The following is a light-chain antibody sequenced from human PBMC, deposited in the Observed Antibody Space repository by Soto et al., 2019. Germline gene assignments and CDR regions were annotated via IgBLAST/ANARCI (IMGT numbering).Light chain of an antibody. CDR3: QQHLSTPLT. Sequence: DIVMTQSPDSLAVSLGERATINCKSSQSVLYSSNNKNYLAWYQQKPGQPPKLLIYWASTRESGVPDRFSGSGSGPDFTLTISSLQAEDVAVYCCQQHLSTPLTFGGGTKVELK. CDR1: QSVLYSSNNKNY. J-gene: IGKJ4*01. CDR2: WAS. V-gene: IGKV4-1*01.